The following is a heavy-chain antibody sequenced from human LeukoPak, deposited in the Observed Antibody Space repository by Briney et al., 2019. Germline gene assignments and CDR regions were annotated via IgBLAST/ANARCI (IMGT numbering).Heavy chain of an antibody. J-gene: IGHJ6*03. CDR1: GGSISSSNW. D-gene: IGHD6-13*01. CDR3: ARVTFIAAHRYYYMDV. Sequence: DPSGTLSLTCAVSGGSISSSNWWSWVRQPPGKGLEWIGEIYHSGSTNYNPSLKSRVSISVDTSKNQFSLKLSSVTAADTAVYYCARVTFIAAHRYYYMDVWGKGTTVTVSS. V-gene: IGHV4-4*02. CDR2: IYHSGST.